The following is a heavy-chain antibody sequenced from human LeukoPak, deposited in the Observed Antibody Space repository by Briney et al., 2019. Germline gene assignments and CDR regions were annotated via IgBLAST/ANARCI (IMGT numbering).Heavy chain of an antibody. Sequence: QSGGSLRLSCAGSGFTFGGYGMHWFRQTPGKGLEWVAVIAYDGSRAFYADSVKGRFTISRDNSKNTMSVQMDDLRAEDTAVYYCTRYNNDHFDYWGQGTLDTVSS. CDR1: GFTFGGYG. CDR2: IAYDGSRA. J-gene: IGHJ4*02. CDR3: TRYNNDHFDY. V-gene: IGHV3-33*01. D-gene: IGHD1-14*01.